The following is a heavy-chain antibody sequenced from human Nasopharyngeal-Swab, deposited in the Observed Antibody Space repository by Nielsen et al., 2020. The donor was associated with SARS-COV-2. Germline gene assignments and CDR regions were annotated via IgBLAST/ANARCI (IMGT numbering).Heavy chain of an antibody. J-gene: IGHJ4*02. V-gene: IGHV4-34*01. CDR2: INHSGNT. Sequence: SETLSLTCAVYGGSFSAYDWSWIRQPPGKGLEWIGEINHSGNTNYNPSLKSRVTISLDTSKNQFSLKLSSVTAADTAVYYCARGVAGVSMIVVVLTEGSYHFDYWGQGTLVTVSS. D-gene: IGHD3-22*01. CDR3: ARGVAGVSMIVVVLTEGSYHFDY. CDR1: GGSFSAYD.